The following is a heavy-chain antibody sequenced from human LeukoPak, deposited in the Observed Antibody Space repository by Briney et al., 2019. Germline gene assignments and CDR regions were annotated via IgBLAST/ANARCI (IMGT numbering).Heavy chain of an antibody. CDR2: ISYDGSNK. CDR1: GFTFSSYA. J-gene: IGHJ4*02. V-gene: IGHV3-30*04. D-gene: IGHD6-13*01. Sequence: GGSLRLSCAASGFTFSSYAMHWVRQAPGKGLEWVAVISYDGSNKYYADSVKGRFTISRDNSKNTLYLQMNSLRAEDTAVYYCARDLIAAAGTGDYWGQGTLVTVSS. CDR3: ARDLIAAAGTGDY.